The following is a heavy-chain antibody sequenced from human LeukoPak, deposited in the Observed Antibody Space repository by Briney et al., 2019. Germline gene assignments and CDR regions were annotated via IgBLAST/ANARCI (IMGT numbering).Heavy chain of an antibody. D-gene: IGHD1-1*01. Sequence: SVKVSCKASGFTFTSSAVQWVRQARGQRLEWIGWIVVGSGSTNYAQKFQERVTITRDMSTSTAYMELSSLRSEDTAVYYCAADGGLGWNDASGYWGQGTLVTVSS. V-gene: IGHV1-58*01. CDR3: AADGGLGWNDASGY. CDR2: IVVGSGST. J-gene: IGHJ4*02. CDR1: GFTFTSSA.